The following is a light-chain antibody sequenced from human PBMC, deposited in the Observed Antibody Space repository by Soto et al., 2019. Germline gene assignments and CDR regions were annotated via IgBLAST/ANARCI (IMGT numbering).Light chain of an antibody. J-gene: IGLJ1*01. Sequence: QSVLTQHASVSGSTGQSITISCTGTSGDVGSYNLVSWYQQHPGKAPKLMIYEVSKRPSGVSNRFSGSKSGNTASLTISGLQAEDEADYYCCSYAGSSTFVFGTGTKVTVL. CDR3: CSYAGSSTFV. CDR2: EVS. CDR1: SGDVGSYNL. V-gene: IGLV2-23*02.